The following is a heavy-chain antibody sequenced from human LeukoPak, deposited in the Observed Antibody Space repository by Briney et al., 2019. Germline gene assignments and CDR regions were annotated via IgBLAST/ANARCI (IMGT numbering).Heavy chain of an antibody. D-gene: IGHD1-26*01. V-gene: IGHV4-59*01. J-gene: IGHJ3*02. CDR1: GGSISNYY. CDR2: IHYSGST. Sequence: SETLSLTCTVSGGSISNYYWSWIRQPPGKGLEWIGYIHYSGSTNYNPSLKSRVTISIDTSKNQFSLKLSSVTAADTAVYYCARGGRGADAFDIWGQGTMVTVSS. CDR3: ARGGRGADAFDI.